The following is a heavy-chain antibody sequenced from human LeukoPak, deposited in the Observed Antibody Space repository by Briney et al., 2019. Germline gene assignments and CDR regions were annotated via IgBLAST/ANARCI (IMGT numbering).Heavy chain of an antibody. CDR1: VFTFSSYA. Sequence: PGGSLRLSCAASVFTFSSYAMSWVRQSPGKGLKWVSTINDNVAGTYNAVYVKGWFTISSDNYRNNLDLEMNSLRDEDTAVYYCVKDGAILEVSHTYFDLWGQGSLVIVSS. V-gene: IGHV3-23*01. CDR3: VKDGAILEVSHTYFDL. D-gene: IGHD3-3*02. J-gene: IGHJ4*02. CDR2: INDNVAGT.